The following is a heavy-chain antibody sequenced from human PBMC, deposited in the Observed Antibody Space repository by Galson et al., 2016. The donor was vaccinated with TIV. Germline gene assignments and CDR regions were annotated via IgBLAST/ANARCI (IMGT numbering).Heavy chain of an antibody. CDR3: ARALDTSTNTAYFYYYGLDV. D-gene: IGHD5-18*01. CDR1: GGTFSSYA. Sequence: SVKVPCKASGGTFSSYAISWVRQAPGQGLEWMGGIIPIFGMTNYAQKFQGRVTITADESTSTIYMELSNLRSADTADYFCARALDTSTNTAYFYYYGLDVWGQGTTVTVSS. J-gene: IGHJ6*02. CDR2: IIPIFGMT. V-gene: IGHV1-69*13.